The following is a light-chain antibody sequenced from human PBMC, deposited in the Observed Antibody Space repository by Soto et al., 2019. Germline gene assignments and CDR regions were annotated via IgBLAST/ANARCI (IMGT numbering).Light chain of an antibody. CDR2: DVS. CDR1: SSDVGGYNY. Sequence: QSALTQPASVSGSPGQSITISCTRTSSDVGGYNYVSWYQQHPGKAPKLMIYDVSNRPSGVSNRFSGSKSGNTASLTISGLQAEDEADYSCSSYTSSSTVVFGGGTKLTVL. V-gene: IGLV2-14*01. CDR3: SSYTSSSTVV. J-gene: IGLJ2*01.